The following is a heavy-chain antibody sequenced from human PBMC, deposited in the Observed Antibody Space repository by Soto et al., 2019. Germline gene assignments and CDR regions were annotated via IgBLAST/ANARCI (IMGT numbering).Heavy chain of an antibody. CDR3: ARDTVKRLGAFDI. Sequence: SVKVSCKASGGTFSSYAISWVRQAPGQGLEWMGGIIPIFGTANYAQKFQGRVTITADESTSTAYMELSSLRSEDTAVYYCARDTVKRLGAFDIWGQGTMVTVSS. CDR2: IIPIFGTA. CDR1: GGTFSSYA. J-gene: IGHJ3*02. V-gene: IGHV1-69*13. D-gene: IGHD3-16*01.